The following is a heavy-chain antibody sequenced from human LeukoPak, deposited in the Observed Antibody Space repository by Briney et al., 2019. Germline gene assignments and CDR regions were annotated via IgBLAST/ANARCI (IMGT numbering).Heavy chain of an antibody. CDR1: GFTFSSYA. Sequence: GGFLRLSCAASGFTFSSYAMSWVRQAPGKGLEWVSAISGSGGSTYYADSVKGRFTISRDNSKNTLYLQMNSLRAEDTAVYYCAKEGHIAARPGGRYYYYYGMDVWGQGTTVTVSS. J-gene: IGHJ6*02. D-gene: IGHD6-6*01. V-gene: IGHV3-23*01. CDR2: ISGSGGST. CDR3: AKEGHIAARPGGRYYYYYGMDV.